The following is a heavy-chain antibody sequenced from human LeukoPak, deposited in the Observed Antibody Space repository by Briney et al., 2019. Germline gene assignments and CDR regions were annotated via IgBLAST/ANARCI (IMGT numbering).Heavy chain of an antibody. Sequence: PGGSLRLSCAASEFTFSSYSMNWVRQAPGKGLEWVSYISSSSSTIYYADSVKGRFTISRDNAKNSLYLQMNSLRAEDTAVYYCARGRRYSYGSLGYYFDYWGQGTLVTVSS. CDR1: EFTFSSYS. V-gene: IGHV3-48*04. J-gene: IGHJ4*02. CDR2: ISSSSSTI. CDR3: ARGRRYSYGSLGYYFDY. D-gene: IGHD5-18*01.